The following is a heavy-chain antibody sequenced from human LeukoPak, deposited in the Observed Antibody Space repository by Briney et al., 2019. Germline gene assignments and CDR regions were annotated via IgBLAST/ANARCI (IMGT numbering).Heavy chain of an antibody. D-gene: IGHD2-2*01. V-gene: IGHV4-4*07. CDR2: IYTSGST. Sequence: SETLSLTCTVSGGSISSYYWSWIRQPAGQGLEWIRRIYTSGSTNYNPSLKSRVTMSVDTSKNQFSRKLSSVTAAGTAVYYCARDAGNQLIFGNYYYYYMDVWGKGTTVTVSS. J-gene: IGHJ6*03. CDR3: ARDAGNQLIFGNYYYYYMDV. CDR1: GGSISSYY.